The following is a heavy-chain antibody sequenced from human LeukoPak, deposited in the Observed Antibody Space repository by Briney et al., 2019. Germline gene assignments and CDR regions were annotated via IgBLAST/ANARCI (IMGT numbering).Heavy chain of an antibody. Sequence: SSETLSLTCTVSGGSISSYYWSWIRQPPGKGLEWIGYIYYSGSTNYNPSLKSRVTISVDTSKNQFSLKLSSVTAADTAVYYCARVGCSSTSCLYNWFDPWGQGTLVTVSS. D-gene: IGHD2-2*01. CDR1: GGSISSYY. CDR3: ARVGCSSTSCLYNWFDP. V-gene: IGHV4-59*01. CDR2: IYYSGST. J-gene: IGHJ5*02.